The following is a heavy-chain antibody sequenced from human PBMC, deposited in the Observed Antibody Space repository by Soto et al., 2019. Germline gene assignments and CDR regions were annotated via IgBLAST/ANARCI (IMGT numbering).Heavy chain of an antibody. CDR3: ARGGGSGSGGMDV. CDR1: GGSFSGYY. D-gene: IGHD3-10*01. J-gene: IGHJ6*02. CDR2: INHSGST. V-gene: IGHV4-34*01. Sequence: QVQLQQWGAGLLKPSETLSLTCAVYGGSFSGYYWSWIRQPPGKGLEWIGEINHSGSTNYNPSLKSRVTMSVDTSKNQFSLKLSSVTAADTAVYYCARGGGSGSGGMDVWGQGTTVTVSS.